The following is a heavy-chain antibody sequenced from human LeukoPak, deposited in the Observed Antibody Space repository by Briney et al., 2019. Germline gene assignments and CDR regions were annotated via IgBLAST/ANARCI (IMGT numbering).Heavy chain of an antibody. V-gene: IGHV3-23*01. CDR3: AKDRLPLSSAYYYVPFDY. J-gene: IGHJ4*02. D-gene: IGHD3-22*01. Sequence: QPGGSLRLSCAASRVTFSSYAMSWVRQAPGKGLEWVSAISGSGGSTYYADSVKGRSTISRDNSKNTLYLQMNSLRAEDTAVYYCAKDRLPLSSAYYYVPFDYWGQGTLVTVSS. CDR2: ISGSGGST. CDR1: RVTFSSYA.